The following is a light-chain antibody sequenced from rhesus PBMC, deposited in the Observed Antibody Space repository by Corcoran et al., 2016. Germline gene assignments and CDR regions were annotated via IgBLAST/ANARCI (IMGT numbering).Light chain of an antibody. V-gene: IGKV1-33*02. CDR1: QAISNN. J-gene: IGKJ3*01. CDR3: QHGDGIVFT. Sequence: DIQMTQSPSSQSASVGDTVTITCQASQAISNNLAWYQQKPGKVPKLLLYAASSLQSGVPSRFSGSGSGTAFTLTIRSLQPEDFATYYCQHGDGIVFTFDPGTKLDI. CDR2: AAS.